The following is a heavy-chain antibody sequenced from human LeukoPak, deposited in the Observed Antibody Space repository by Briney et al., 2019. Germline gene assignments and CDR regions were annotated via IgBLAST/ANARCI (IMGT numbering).Heavy chain of an antibody. V-gene: IGHV3-74*01. D-gene: IGHD3-22*01. Sequence: GGSLRLSCAASGFTFSSYWMHWVRQAPGKGLVWVSRINSDGSSTNYAVSVKGRFTISRDNAKNTLYLQMNSLRAEDTAVYYCATSMDSSGYPFDYWGQGTLVTVSS. CDR2: INSDGSST. CDR3: ATSMDSSGYPFDY. J-gene: IGHJ4*02. CDR1: GFTFSSYW.